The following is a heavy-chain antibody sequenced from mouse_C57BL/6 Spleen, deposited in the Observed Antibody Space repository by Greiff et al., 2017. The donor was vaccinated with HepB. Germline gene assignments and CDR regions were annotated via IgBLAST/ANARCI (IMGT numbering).Heavy chain of an antibody. Sequence: LVESGAELARPGASVKMSCKASGYTFTSYTMHWVKQRPGQGLEWIGYINPSSGYTKYNQKFKDKATLTADKSSSTAYMQLSSLTSEDSAVYYSASLYYGSSPWYFDVWGTGTTVTVSS. V-gene: IGHV1-4*01. D-gene: IGHD1-1*01. CDR1: GYTFTSYT. CDR3: ASLYYGSSPWYFDV. J-gene: IGHJ1*03. CDR2: INPSSGYT.